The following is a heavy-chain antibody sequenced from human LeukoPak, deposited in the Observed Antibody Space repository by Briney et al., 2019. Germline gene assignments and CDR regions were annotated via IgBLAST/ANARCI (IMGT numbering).Heavy chain of an antibody. CDR3: VKGRYCSSTSCLTKFYYYGMDV. J-gene: IGHJ6*02. CDR1: GFTFSSYA. CDR2: ISSNGGST. Sequence: SGGPLRLSCSASGFTFSSYAMHWVRQAPGKGLEYVSAISSNGGSTYYADSVKGRFTISRDNSKNTLYLQMSSLRAEDTAVYYCVKGRYCSSTSCLTKFYYYGMDVWGQGTTVTVSS. V-gene: IGHV3-64D*06. D-gene: IGHD2-2*01.